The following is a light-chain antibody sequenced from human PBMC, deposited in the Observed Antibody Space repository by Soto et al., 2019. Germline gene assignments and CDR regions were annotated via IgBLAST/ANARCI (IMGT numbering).Light chain of an antibody. Sequence: QPVLTQPPSASGTPGQRVTIFCSGSSSNIGTNTVIWYQQLPGAAPKLLIYSDNQRPSGVPDRFSGSKSGTSASLAISGLQSEDEADYYCAAWDVSLVFFGGGTKLTVL. CDR2: SDN. V-gene: IGLV1-44*01. CDR1: SSNIGTNT. J-gene: IGLJ2*01. CDR3: AAWDVSLVF.